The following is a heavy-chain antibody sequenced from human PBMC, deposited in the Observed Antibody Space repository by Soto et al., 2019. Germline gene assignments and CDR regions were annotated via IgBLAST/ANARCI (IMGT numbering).Heavy chain of an antibody. J-gene: IGHJ6*03. D-gene: IGHD3-3*01. V-gene: IGHV3-15*07. CDR2: IKSKTDGGTT. CDR1: GFTFSNAW. CDR3: TLPPFYDFWSGYRYYYYMDV. Sequence: GGSLRLSCAASGFTFSNAWMNWVRQAPGKGLEWVGRIKSKTDGGTTDYAAPVKGRFTISRDDSKSTVYLQMNSLKTEDTAVYYCTLPPFYDFWSGYRYYYYMDVWGKGTTVTVSS.